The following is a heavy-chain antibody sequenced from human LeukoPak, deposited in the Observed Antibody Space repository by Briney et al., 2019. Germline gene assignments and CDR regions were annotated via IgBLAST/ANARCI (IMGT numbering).Heavy chain of an antibody. V-gene: IGHV3-30*04. CDR1: GFTFSSYA. Sequence: GGSLRLSCAASGFTFSSYAMHWVRQAPGKGLEWVAVISYDGSNKYYADSVKGRFTISRDNSKNTLYLQMNSLRAEDTAVYYCAKGDYYYGSGSYSNPFDYWGQGTLVTVSS. D-gene: IGHD3-10*01. CDR3: AKGDYYYGSGSYSNPFDY. CDR2: ISYDGSNK. J-gene: IGHJ4*02.